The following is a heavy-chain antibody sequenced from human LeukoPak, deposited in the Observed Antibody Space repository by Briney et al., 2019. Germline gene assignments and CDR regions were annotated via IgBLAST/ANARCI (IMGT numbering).Heavy chain of an antibody. Sequence: KSSETLSLTCAVYGGSFSGYYWSWIRQPPGKGLEWIGEINHSGSTNYNPSLKSRVTISLDTSKNQFSLKLNSVTAADTAVYYCARHYVLYIVGPTTWGQGTLVSVSS. CDR1: GGSFSGYY. J-gene: IGHJ4*02. CDR2: INHSGST. V-gene: IGHV4-34*01. D-gene: IGHD3-16*01. CDR3: ARHYVLYIVGPTT.